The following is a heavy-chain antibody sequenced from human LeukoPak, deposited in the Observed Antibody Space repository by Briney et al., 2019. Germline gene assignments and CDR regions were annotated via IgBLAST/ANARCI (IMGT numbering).Heavy chain of an antibody. D-gene: IGHD3-22*01. J-gene: IGHJ4*02. CDR3: ARGGYYDSSGQTRFDY. Sequence: PSETLSLTCTVSGGSISSNNYYWGWIRQPPGKGLEWIGSLYHTGSAYYNPSLKSRVTISVDTSKNQFSLKLSSVTAADTAVYYCARGGYYDSSGQTRFDYWGQGTLVTVSS. V-gene: IGHV4-39*07. CDR1: GGSISSNNYY. CDR2: LYHTGSA.